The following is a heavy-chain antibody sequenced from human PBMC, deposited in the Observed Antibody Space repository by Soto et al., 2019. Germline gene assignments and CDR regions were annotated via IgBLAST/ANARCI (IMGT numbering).Heavy chain of an antibody. CDR3: ARGRGRCLEWLKYYFDY. J-gene: IGHJ4*02. D-gene: IGHD3-3*01. Sequence: SETLSLTCAVYGGSFSGYYWSWIRQPPGKGLEWIGEINHSGSTNYNPSLKSRVTISVDTSKNQFSLKLSSVTAADTAVYYCARGRGRCLEWLKYYFDYWGQGTLVTVSS. CDR1: GGSFSGYY. V-gene: IGHV4-34*01. CDR2: INHSGST.